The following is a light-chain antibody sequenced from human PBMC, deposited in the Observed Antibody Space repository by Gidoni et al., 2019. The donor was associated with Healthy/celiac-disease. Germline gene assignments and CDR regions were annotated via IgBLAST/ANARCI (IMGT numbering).Light chain of an antibody. Sequence: EIVLTQSPATRSLSPGERATLSCRASQRVSSYLAWYQQKPGQAPSLLIYDASNRATGIPARFSGSGSGTDITLTISSLEPEDFAVYYCQQRSNWPPLTFGGGTKVEIK. J-gene: IGKJ4*01. V-gene: IGKV3-11*01. CDR1: QRVSSY. CDR3: QQRSNWPPLT. CDR2: DAS.